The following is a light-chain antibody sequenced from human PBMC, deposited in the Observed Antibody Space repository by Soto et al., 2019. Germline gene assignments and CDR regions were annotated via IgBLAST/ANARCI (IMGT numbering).Light chain of an antibody. J-gene: IGKJ1*01. CDR2: KAS. V-gene: IGKV1-5*03. Sequence: DIQMTQSPSTLSASVGDRVTITCRASQSISSWLAWYQQIPGKAPKLLIYKASSLGSGVPSRFSGSGSGTEFTLTISSLQPDDFATYYCQHYNSYPVTFGQGTKVEIK. CDR3: QHYNSYPVT. CDR1: QSISSW.